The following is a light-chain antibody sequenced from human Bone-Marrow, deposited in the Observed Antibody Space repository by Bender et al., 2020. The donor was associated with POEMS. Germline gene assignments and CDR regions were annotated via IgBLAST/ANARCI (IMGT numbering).Light chain of an antibody. J-gene: IGLJ3*02. CDR3: SAWDDSLSGWV. V-gene: IGLV1-36*01. Sequence: QSVVTQPPSLSEAPRQRVTISCSGSSSNIVNHGVNWYQQLPGDAPKLLIYYDDLLTPGVSDRFSASQSGTSDALAISELQSEDGALYCCSAWDDSLSGWVFGGGTKLTVL. CDR1: SSNIVNHG. CDR2: YDD.